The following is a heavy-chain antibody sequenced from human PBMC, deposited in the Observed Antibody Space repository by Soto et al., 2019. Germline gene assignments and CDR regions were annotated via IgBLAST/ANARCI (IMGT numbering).Heavy chain of an antibody. V-gene: IGHV4-31*03. Sequence: PSETLSLTCTVSGGSISSGGYYWSWIRQHPGKGLEWIGYIYYSGSTYYNPSLKSRVTISVDTSKNQFSLKLSSVTAADTAVYYCARLGVVPTPKYYYYYGMDVWGQGTTVTVSS. CDR3: ARLGVVPTPKYYYYYGMDV. CDR1: GGSISSGGYY. J-gene: IGHJ6*02. D-gene: IGHD2-2*01. CDR2: IYYSGST.